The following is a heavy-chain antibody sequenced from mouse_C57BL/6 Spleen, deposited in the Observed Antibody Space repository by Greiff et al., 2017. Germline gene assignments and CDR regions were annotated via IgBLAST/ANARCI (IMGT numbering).Heavy chain of an antibody. V-gene: IGHV5-4*01. CDR1: GFTFSSYA. CDR2: ISDGGSYT. Sequence: EVKLVESGGGLVKPGGSLKLSCAASGFTFSSYAMSWVRQTPEKRLEWVATISDGGSYTYYPDNVKGRFTISRYNAKNNLYLQMSHPKSEDTAMYYCAREGGNYVGFDYWGQGTTLTVSS. D-gene: IGHD2-1*01. CDR3: AREGGNYVGFDY. J-gene: IGHJ2*01.